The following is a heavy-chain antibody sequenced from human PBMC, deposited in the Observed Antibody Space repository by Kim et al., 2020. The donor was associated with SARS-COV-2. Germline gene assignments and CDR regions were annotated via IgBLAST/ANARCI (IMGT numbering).Heavy chain of an antibody. CDR2: IRCKASSYAT. J-gene: IGHJ3*01. Sequence: GGSLRLSCAASGLSFSDSAMHWVRQASGKGLEWVGRIRCKASSYATAYCVSVPCRFSISKDDAKNTAYMQMNSLKTEDTAVYYCARGPPYSVSYWDALDVWGQGTMVTVSS. CDR3: ARGPPYSVSYWDALDV. CDR1: GLSFSDSA. D-gene: IGHD1-26*01. V-gene: IGHV3-73*01.